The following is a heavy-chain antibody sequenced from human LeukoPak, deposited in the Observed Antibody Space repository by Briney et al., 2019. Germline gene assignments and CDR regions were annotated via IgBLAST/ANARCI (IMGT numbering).Heavy chain of an antibody. D-gene: IGHD3-10*01. CDR1: GYTFNDYY. V-gene: IGHV1-2*02. J-gene: IGHJ5*02. CDR3: ARGNYYGSGPLFDA. Sequence: ASVKVSCKASGYTFNDYYMHWVRQAPGQGLEWMGWIDPYSGGTNYAQKFQGRVTMTRDTSISTAYMEVSRLSSDDTADYYCARGNYYGSGPLFDAWGQGTLVAVSS. CDR2: IDPYSGGT.